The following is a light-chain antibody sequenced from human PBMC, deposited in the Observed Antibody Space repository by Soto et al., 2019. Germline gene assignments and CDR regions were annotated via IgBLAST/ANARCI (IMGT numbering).Light chain of an antibody. CDR2: DAS. CDR3: KQRSNWPLT. V-gene: IGKV3-11*01. Sequence: EIVLTQSPATLSLSPGEIATLSCRASQSVSSYLAWYQQKLGQAPRLLIYDASNRATGIPARFSGSGSGTDFTPTISRLEPEEFAVYYCKQRSNWPLTFGGGTKVEIK. CDR1: QSVSSY. J-gene: IGKJ4*01.